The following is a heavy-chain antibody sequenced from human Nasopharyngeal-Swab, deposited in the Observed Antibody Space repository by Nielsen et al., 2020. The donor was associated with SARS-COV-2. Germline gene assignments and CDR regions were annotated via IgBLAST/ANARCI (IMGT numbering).Heavy chain of an antibody. CDR2: IIPIFGTA. J-gene: IGHJ3*02. V-gene: IGHV1-69*06. CDR3: ATTLYYYDSSGYYRRLGKSFDI. Sequence: SVKVSCKASGGTFSSYAISWVRQAPGQGLEWMGGIIPIFGTANYAQKFQGRVTMTEDTSTDTAYMELSSLRSEDTAVYYCATTLYYYDSSGYYRRLGKSFDIWGQGTMVTVSS. D-gene: IGHD3-22*01. CDR1: GGTFSSYA.